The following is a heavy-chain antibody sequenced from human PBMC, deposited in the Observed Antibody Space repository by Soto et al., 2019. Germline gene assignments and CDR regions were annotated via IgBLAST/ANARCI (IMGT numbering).Heavy chain of an antibody. V-gene: IGHV4-39*01. CDR3: ARQVEVTYFDY. Sequence: QLHLQESGPGLLKPSETLSLTCTVSGGSISSSAYYWDWIRQPPGKRLEWIASISYSGSTYYNPSLKSRVTISVDTSKNQFSLKLRSMTAADTAVYYCARQVEVTYFDYWGQGTLVTVSS. J-gene: IGHJ4*02. D-gene: IGHD1-1*01. CDR1: GGSISSSAYY. CDR2: ISYSGST.